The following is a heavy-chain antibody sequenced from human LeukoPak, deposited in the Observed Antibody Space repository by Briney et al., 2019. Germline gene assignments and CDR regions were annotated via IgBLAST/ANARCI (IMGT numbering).Heavy chain of an antibody. CDR2: ISGSGGST. CDR3: AKVRSGSYRGDY. Sequence: GGSLRLSCAASGFTFSSYSMNWVRQAPGKGLEWVSAISGSGGSTYYADSVKGRFTISRDNSKNTLYLQMNSLRAEDTAVYYCAKVRSGSYRGDYWGQGTLVTVSS. CDR1: GFTFSSYS. D-gene: IGHD3-10*01. V-gene: IGHV3-23*01. J-gene: IGHJ4*02.